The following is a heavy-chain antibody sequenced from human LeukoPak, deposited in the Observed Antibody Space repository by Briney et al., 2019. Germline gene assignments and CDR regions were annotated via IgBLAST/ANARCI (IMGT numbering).Heavy chain of an antibody. CDR1: SGSFSGYY. Sequence: SETLSLTCAVYSGSFSGYYWSWIRQPPGKGLEWIGEINHSGDTNYNPSLKSRVTISVDTSKNQFSLKVSSVTAADTAVYYCARVGNCSGGSCLPIWYYYYYMDVWGKGTTVTVSS. CDR2: INHSGDT. CDR3: ARVGNCSGGSCLPIWYYYYYMDV. V-gene: IGHV4-34*01. J-gene: IGHJ6*03. D-gene: IGHD2-15*01.